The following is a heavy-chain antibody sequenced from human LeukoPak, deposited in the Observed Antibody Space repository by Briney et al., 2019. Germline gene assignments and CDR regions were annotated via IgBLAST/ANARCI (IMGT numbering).Heavy chain of an antibody. Sequence: PSQTLSLTCTVSGGSISSGSYYWSWIRQPAGKGLEWIGRIYTSVNTNYNPSLKSRVTISVDTSKNQFSLRLNSVTAADTAVYYCARDADLYYDSSGYYPFDYWGQGTLVTVSS. D-gene: IGHD3-22*01. V-gene: IGHV4-61*02. CDR3: ARDADLYYDSSGYYPFDY. CDR1: GGSISSGSYY. J-gene: IGHJ4*02. CDR2: IYTSVNT.